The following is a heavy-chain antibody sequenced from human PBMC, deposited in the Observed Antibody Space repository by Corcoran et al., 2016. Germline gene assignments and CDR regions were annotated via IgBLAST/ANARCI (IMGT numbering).Heavy chain of an antibody. CDR2: INPNSGGT. Sequence: QVQLVQSGAEVKKPGASVKVSCKASGYTFTGYYMHWVRQAPGQGLEWMGWINPNSGGTNYAQKFQGRVTMTRDTSISTAYMELSRLRSDDTAVYYCARSKGIQLWSYNWFDPWGQGTLVTVSS. CDR1: GYTFTGYY. J-gene: IGHJ5*02. CDR3: ARSKGIQLWSYNWFDP. D-gene: IGHD5-18*01. V-gene: IGHV1-2*02.